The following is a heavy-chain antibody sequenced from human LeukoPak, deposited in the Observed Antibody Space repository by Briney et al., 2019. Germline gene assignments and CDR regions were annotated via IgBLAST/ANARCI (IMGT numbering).Heavy chain of an antibody. J-gene: IGHJ6*02. V-gene: IGHV3-23*01. CDR1: GFTFSSYA. CDR2: ISGSGGST. Sequence: HAGGSPRFTCAASGFTFSSYAMSWVRQAPGKGLEWVSAISGSGGSTYYADSVKGRFTISRDNSKNTLYLQMNSLRAEDTAVYYCAKGNSYGRKYNYYGMAVWGQLVTVTVSS. D-gene: IGHD5-18*01. CDR3: AKGNSYGRKYNYYGMAV.